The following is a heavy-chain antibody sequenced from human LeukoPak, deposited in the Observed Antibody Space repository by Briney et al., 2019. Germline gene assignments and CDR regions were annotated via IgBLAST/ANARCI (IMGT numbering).Heavy chain of an antibody. V-gene: IGHV1-18*01. Sequence: GASVKVSCKASGYTFTSYGISWVRQAPGQGLEWMGWISAYNGNTNYAQKLQGRVTMTTDTSTSTAHMELRSLRSDDTAVYYCARDPPDSNWFDPWGQGTLVTVSS. J-gene: IGHJ5*02. D-gene: IGHD2-21*02. CDR2: ISAYNGNT. CDR3: ARDPPDSNWFDP. CDR1: GYTFTSYG.